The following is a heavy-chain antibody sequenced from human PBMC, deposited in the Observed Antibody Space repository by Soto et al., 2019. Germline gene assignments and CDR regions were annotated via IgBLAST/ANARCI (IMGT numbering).Heavy chain of an antibody. D-gene: IGHD4-17*01. CDR3: AREMTTVVTPVLSWFDP. CDR2: IYYSGST. Sequence: SETLSLTCTVSGGSISSGGYYWSWIRQHPGKGLEWIGYIYYSGSTYYNPSLKSRVTISVDTSKNQFSLKLSSVTAADTAVYYCAREMTTVVTPVLSWFDPWGQGTLVTVSS. CDR1: GGSISSGGYY. J-gene: IGHJ5*02. V-gene: IGHV4-31*03.